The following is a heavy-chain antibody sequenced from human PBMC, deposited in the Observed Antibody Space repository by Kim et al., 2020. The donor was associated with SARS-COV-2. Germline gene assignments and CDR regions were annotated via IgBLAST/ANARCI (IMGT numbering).Heavy chain of an antibody. J-gene: IGHJ4*02. V-gene: IGHV3-9*01. Sequence: GGSLRLSCAASGFTFDDYAMHWVRQAPGNGLEWVSGISWNSGSIGYADSVKGRFTISRDNAKNSLYLQMNSLRAEDTALYYCAKGGAFSTQYYFDYWGQGTLVTVSS. CDR2: ISWNSGSI. CDR1: GFTFDDYA. CDR3: AKGGAFSTQYYFDY.